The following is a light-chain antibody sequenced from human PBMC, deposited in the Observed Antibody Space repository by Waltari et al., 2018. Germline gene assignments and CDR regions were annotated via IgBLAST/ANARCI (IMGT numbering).Light chain of an antibody. Sequence: ELVLTQSPATLSVSPGERAALYCKASQNVGSQLGWYQQRPGQAPRLLIDDVSNRASGVPARFSGSGSGTDFTLTISSLEPEDVAVYYCQQRDSWPLTFGGGTKVEIK. J-gene: IGKJ4*01. CDR1: QNVGSQ. CDR3: QQRDSWPLT. CDR2: DVS. V-gene: IGKV3-11*01.